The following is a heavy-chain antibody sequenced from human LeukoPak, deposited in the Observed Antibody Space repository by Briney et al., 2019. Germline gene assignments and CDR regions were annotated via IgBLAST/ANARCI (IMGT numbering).Heavy chain of an antibody. CDR3: ARDDLLHRNWFDP. CDR1: GFTFTKFW. Sequence: GGSLRLSCEASGFTFTKFWMSWVRQAPGKGLEWVANIQEDGKKENYVDSVRGRFTIYRDNSKNSLYLQMNSLRVEETAFYYCARDDLLHRNWFDPWGQGTLVTVSS. V-gene: IGHV3-7*03. CDR2: IQEDGKKE. D-gene: IGHD3-22*01. J-gene: IGHJ5*02.